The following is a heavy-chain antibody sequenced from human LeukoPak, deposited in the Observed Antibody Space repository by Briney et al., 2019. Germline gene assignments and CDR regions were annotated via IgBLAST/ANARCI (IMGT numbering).Heavy chain of an antibody. CDR1: GSTFSDYY. V-gene: IGHV3-11*01. CDR2: ISSSGSTI. Sequence: GGSLRLSCAASGSTFSDYYMSWIRQAPGKGLEWVSYISSSGSTIYYADSVKGRFTISRDNAKNSLYLQMNSLRAEDTAVYYCARGCDSSSWYCAFDIWGQGTMVTVSS. D-gene: IGHD6-13*01. J-gene: IGHJ3*02. CDR3: ARGCDSSSWYCAFDI.